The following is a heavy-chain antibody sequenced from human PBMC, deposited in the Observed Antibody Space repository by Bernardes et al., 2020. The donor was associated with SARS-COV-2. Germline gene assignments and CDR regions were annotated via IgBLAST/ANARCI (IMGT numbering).Heavy chain of an antibody. J-gene: IGHJ4*02. V-gene: IGHV3-74*01. CDR1: GFTFSSYW. CDR2: ITNHGSST. Sequence: GGSLRLSCAASGFTFSSYWMHWFRQAPGKGLVWVSRITNHGSSTNYAESVKGRFTISRDNAKDTLYLQMSRLRAEDTAVYYCGRETQLVGSYLGYWGQGTLVTVSS. D-gene: IGHD6-6*01. CDR3: GRETQLVGSYLGY.